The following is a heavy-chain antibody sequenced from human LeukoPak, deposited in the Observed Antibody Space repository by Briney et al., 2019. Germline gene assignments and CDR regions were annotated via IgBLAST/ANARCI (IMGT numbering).Heavy chain of an antibody. CDR3: TSGQSSYSDTSDVDY. D-gene: IGHD3-22*01. CDR2: ISYDGNNK. V-gene: IGHV3-30-3*01. J-gene: IGHJ4*02. CDR1: GIIFSNYA. Sequence: GGSLRLSCAASGIIFSNYAMHWVRQAPGKGLEWVAVISYDGNNKNYADSVKGRFTISRDNSKNTLYLQMNSLRAEDTAVYYCTSGQSSYSDTSDVDYWGQGTLVTVSS.